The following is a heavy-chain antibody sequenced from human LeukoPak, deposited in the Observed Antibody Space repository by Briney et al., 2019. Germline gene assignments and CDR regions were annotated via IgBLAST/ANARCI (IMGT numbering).Heavy chain of an antibody. CDR2: IRYDGSNK. V-gene: IGHV3-30*02. CDR3: ARDLRVWGSNYRD. CDR1: GFTFSSYG. D-gene: IGHD3-16*01. J-gene: IGHJ4*02. Sequence: GGSLRLSCAASGFTFSSYGMHWVRQAPGKGLEWVTFIRYDGSNKYYADSVKGRFTISRDNSKNTLYLRMNSLRAEDTAVYYCARDLRVWGSNYRDGGQGTWSPPPQ.